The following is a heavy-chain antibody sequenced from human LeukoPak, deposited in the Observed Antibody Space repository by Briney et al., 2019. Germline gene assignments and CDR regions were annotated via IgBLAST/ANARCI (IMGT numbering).Heavy chain of an antibody. CDR3: ARPRGVLPGVFDP. CDR2: ISSSSSTI. D-gene: IGHD3-10*01. V-gene: IGHV3-48*01. CDR1: GFTFSSYS. J-gene: IGHJ5*02. Sequence: GGSLRLSCAASGFTFSSYSMNWVRQAPGKGLEWVSYISSSSSTIYYADSVKGRFTISRDNAKNSLYLQMNSLRAEDTAVYYCARPRGVLPGVFDPWGQGTLVTVSP.